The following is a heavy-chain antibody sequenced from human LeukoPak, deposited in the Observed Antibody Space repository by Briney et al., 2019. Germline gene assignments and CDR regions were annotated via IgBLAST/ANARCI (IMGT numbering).Heavy chain of an antibody. CDR2: ISGSGGST. J-gene: IGHJ4*02. CDR3: ASRNRGEYSSSAFDY. Sequence: GGSLRLSCAASGFTFSSYAMSWVRQAPGKGLEWVSAISGSGGSTYYADSVKGRFTISRDNSKNTLYLQMNSLRAEDTAVYYCASRNRGEYSSSAFDYWGQGTLVTVSS. CDR1: GFTFSSYA. V-gene: IGHV3-23*01. D-gene: IGHD6-6*01.